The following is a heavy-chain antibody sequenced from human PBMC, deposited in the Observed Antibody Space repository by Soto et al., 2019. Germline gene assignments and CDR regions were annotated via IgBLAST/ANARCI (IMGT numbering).Heavy chain of an antibody. CDR2: ISYDGSDK. CDR1: GFTFSSYG. Sequence: QVQLVESGGGVVQPGRSLRLSCAASGFTFSSYGMHWVRQAPGKGLEWVALISYDGSDKYYADSVKGRFTIYRDNSKNTLYLQMNSLRVEDPAVYYCGAGQYFSDYWGQGTLVTVSS. CDR3: GAGQYFSDY. D-gene: IGHD6-13*01. V-gene: IGHV3-30*03. J-gene: IGHJ4*02.